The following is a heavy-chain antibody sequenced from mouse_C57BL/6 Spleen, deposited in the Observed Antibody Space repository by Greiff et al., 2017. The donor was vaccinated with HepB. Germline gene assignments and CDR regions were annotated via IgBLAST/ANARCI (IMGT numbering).Heavy chain of an antibody. CDR2: IYPGNSDT. Sequence: EVQLQQSGTVLARPGASVKMSCKTSGYTFTSYWMHWVKQRPGQGLEWIGAIYPGNSDTSYNQKFKGKAKLTAVTSASTAYMELSSLTNEDSAVYYCTRSGLYGSSWGHFDYWGQGTTLTVSS. J-gene: IGHJ2*01. CDR1: GYTFTSYW. CDR3: TRSGLYGSSWGHFDY. D-gene: IGHD1-1*01. V-gene: IGHV1-5*01.